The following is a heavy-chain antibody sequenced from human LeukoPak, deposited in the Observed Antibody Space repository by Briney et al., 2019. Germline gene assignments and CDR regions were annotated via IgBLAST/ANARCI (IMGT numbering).Heavy chain of an antibody. D-gene: IGHD3-10*01. CDR2: ISASGGST. CDR1: GFTFSSSA. CDR3: ARDYGSGSYYNGIDY. J-gene: IGHJ4*02. V-gene: IGHV3-23*01. Sequence: PGGSLRLSCAASGFTFSSSAMTWVRQTPRKGLEWVSTISASGGSTFFADSVKGRFTISRDNGMSSLYLQMNSLRAEDTALYYCARDYGSGSYYNGIDYWGQGTLVSVSS.